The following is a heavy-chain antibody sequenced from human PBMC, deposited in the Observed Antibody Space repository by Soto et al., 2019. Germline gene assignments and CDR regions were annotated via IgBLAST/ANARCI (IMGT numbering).Heavy chain of an antibody. J-gene: IGHJ4*02. Sequence: SETLSLTCTVSGDTITSFSWNWIRQSAGKGLEWIGRISTTGNTHYNPSLESRVTMSLDTSKNQFSLKLTSVTAADTAVYYCEGESGENWSYEAYWGQGTLVTV. CDR3: EGESGENWSYEAY. V-gene: IGHV4-4*07. CDR1: GDTITSFS. D-gene: IGHD1-7*01. CDR2: ISTTGNT.